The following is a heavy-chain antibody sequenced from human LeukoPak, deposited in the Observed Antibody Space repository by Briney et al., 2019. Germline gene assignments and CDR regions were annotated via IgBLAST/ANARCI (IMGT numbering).Heavy chain of an antibody. CDR3: ARDIVVVVAAFDYYYYMDV. Sequence: PGGSLRPSCAASGFTFSSYAMSWVRQAPGKGLEWVSAISGSGGSTYYADSVKGRFTISRDNSKNTLYLQMNSLRAEDTALYYCARDIVVVVAAFDYYYYMDVWGKGTTVTVSS. CDR2: ISGSGGST. CDR1: GFTFSSYA. V-gene: IGHV3-23*01. J-gene: IGHJ6*03. D-gene: IGHD2-15*01.